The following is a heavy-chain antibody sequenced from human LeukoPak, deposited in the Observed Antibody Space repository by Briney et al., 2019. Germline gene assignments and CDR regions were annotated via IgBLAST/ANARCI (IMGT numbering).Heavy chain of an antibody. D-gene: IGHD1-26*01. J-gene: IGHJ6*03. Sequence: ASVKVSCKASGYTFTGYYMHWVRQATGQGLEWMGWINPNSGGTNYAQKFQGRVTMTRDTSISTAYMELSRLRSDDTAVYYCAREGGDGIVGALRGYMDVWGKGTTVTVSS. CDR2: INPNSGGT. CDR3: AREGGDGIVGALRGYMDV. CDR1: GYTFTGYY. V-gene: IGHV1-2*02.